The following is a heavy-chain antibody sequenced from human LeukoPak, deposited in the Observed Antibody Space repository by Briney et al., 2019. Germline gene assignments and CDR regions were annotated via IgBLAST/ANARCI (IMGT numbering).Heavy chain of an antibody. D-gene: IGHD3-16*01. CDR2: ISGSSSII. J-gene: IGHJ4*02. Sequence: GGSLRLSCAASGFTFSSHTMNWARQAPGKGLEWVSYISGSSSIIYYADSVKGRFTISRDNAKNSLYLQMNSLRDEDTAVYYCARGGSLGCWGQGTLVTVSS. CDR3: ARGGSLGC. CDR1: GFTFSSHT. V-gene: IGHV3-48*02.